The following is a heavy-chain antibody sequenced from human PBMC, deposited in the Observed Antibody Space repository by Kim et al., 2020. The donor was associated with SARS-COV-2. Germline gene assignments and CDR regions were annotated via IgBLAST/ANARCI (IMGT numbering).Heavy chain of an antibody. J-gene: IGHJ6*02. V-gene: IGHV1-8*01. CDR1: GYTFTSYD. CDR2: MNPNSGNT. CDR3: ARGFNSSSWYYYYYYGMDV. Sequence: ASVKVSCKASGYTFTSYDINWVRQATGQGLEWMGWMNPNSGNTGYAQKFQGRVTMTRNTSISTAYMELSSLRSEDTAVYYCARGFNSSSWYYYYYYGMDVWGQGTTVTVSS. D-gene: IGHD6-13*01.